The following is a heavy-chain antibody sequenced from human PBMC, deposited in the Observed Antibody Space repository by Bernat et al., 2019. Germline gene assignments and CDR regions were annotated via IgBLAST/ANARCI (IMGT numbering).Heavy chain of an antibody. CDR1: GFTFSSYA. V-gene: IGHV3-23*01. D-gene: IGHD1-26*01. Sequence: EVQLLESGGGLVQPGGSLRLSCAASGFTFSSYAMSWVRQAPGKGLEWVSTISGSGGSTYYAGSVKGRFTISRDNSKNTLYLQMNSLRAEDTAVYYCAKDRLGPKWELLHSFDYWGQGTLVTVSS. J-gene: IGHJ4*02. CDR3: AKDRLGPKWELLHSFDY. CDR2: ISGSGGST.